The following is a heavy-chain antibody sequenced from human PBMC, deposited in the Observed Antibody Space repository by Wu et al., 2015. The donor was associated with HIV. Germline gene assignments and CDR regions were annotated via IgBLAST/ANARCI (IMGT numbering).Heavy chain of an antibody. D-gene: IGHD3-22*01. V-gene: IGHV1-24*01. CDR1: GFTLSDVA. J-gene: IGHJ3*01. CDR3: TVPGYYYETTALEDAFDL. Sequence: QVQLVQSGAEVKKPGASVKVSCKVSGFTLSDVAMHWVRQAPGKGLEWMGGFDPENGETVSAQKFQGRVMMTGDTSTDRAYMEISSLRSEDTAVYYCTVPGYYYETTALEDAFDLWGQGTMVTVSS. CDR2: FDPENGET.